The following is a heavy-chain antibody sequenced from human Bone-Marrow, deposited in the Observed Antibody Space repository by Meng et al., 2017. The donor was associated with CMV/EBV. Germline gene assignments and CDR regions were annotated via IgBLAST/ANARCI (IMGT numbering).Heavy chain of an antibody. V-gene: IGHV3-11*04. J-gene: IGHJ6*02. CDR2: ISSSGSTI. CDR1: GFTFSDYY. CDR3: VSEQLDYYYGMDA. Sequence: GGSLRLSCAASGFTFSDYYMSWIRQAPGKGLEWVSYISSSGSTIYYADSVKGRFTISRDNAKNSLYLQMNSLRAEDTAVYYCVSEQLDYYYGMDAWGQGTTVTVSS. D-gene: IGHD6-6*01.